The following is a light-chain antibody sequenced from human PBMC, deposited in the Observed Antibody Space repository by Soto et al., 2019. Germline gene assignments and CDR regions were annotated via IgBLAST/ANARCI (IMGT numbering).Light chain of an antibody. CDR2: AAS. CDR1: QSISSY. V-gene: IGKV1-39*01. J-gene: IGKJ1*01. Sequence: DIQMTQSPSSLSASVGDRGTITCRASQSISSYLNWYQQKPGKAPKXXIYAASSLQSGVPSRFSGSGSGTDCTLTISSLQNEDFATYYCQQSYSTTRTFGQGTKVDIK. CDR3: QQSYSTTRT.